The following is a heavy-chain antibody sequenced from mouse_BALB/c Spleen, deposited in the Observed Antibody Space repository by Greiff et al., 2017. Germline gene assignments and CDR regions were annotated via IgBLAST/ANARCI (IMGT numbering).Heavy chain of an antibody. J-gene: IGHJ3*01. CDR2: IDPSDSYT. Sequence: QVQLQQPGAELVKPGASVKLSCKASGYTFTSYWMHWVKQRPGQGLEWIGEIDPSDSYTNYNQKFKGKATLTVDKSSSTAYMQLSSLTSEDSAVYYCARKVGAYWGQGTLVTVSA. CDR1: GYTFTSYW. CDR3: ARKVGAY. V-gene: IGHV1-69*02.